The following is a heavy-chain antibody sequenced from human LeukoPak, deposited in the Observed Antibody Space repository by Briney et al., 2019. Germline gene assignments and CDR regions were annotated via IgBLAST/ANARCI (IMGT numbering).Heavy chain of an antibody. J-gene: IGHJ4*02. CDR3: ARVAVQQQLVLGFDY. CDR2: INQGGSEK. CDR1: GFTFSSYW. V-gene: IGHV3-7*01. Sequence: GGSLRLSCAASGFTFSSYWMSWVRQAPEKGLEWVANINQGGSEKYYVDSVKGRFTISRDNAKNSLYLQMNRLRADDTAVYYCARVAVQQQLVLGFDYWGQGTLVTVSS. D-gene: IGHD6-13*01.